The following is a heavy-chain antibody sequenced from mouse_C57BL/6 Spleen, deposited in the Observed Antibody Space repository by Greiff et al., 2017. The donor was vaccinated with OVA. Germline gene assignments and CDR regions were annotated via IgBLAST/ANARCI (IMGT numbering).Heavy chain of an antibody. CDR3: ARRTGSYFAY. D-gene: IGHD2-12*01. V-gene: IGHV5-17*01. J-gene: IGHJ3*01. CDR1: GFTFSDYG. Sequence: EVKLVESGGGLVKPGGSLKLSCAASGFTFSDYGMHWVRQAPEKGLEWVAYISSGSSTIYYADTVKGRFTISRDNAKNTLFLQMTSLRSEDTAMYYGARRTGSYFAYWGQGTLVTVSA. CDR2: ISSGSSTI.